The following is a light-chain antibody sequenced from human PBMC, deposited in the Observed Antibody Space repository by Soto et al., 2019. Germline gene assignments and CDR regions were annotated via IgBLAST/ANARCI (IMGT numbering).Light chain of an antibody. CDR2: GAS. CDR3: QHYGSSMYT. CDR1: HNISSTY. J-gene: IGKJ2*01. V-gene: IGKV3-20*01. Sequence: EVVLTQSPGTLSLSPGEGATLSCRASHNISSTYLAWYQQKPGQAPRLLIYGASSRANGIPDRFSGSGSGTDFTLTVSRLEPEDFAVFYCQHYGSSMYTFGQGTRLDIK.